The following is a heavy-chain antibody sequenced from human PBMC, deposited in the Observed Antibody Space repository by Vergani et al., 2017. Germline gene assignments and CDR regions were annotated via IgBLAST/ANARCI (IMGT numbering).Heavy chain of an antibody. J-gene: IGHJ1*01. CDR3: ARAGDDMVRGVTTQH. V-gene: IGHV4-34*01. CDR1: GGSFSGYY. Sequence: QVQLQQWGAGLLKPSETLSLTCAVYGGSFSGYYWSWIRQPPGKGLEWIGEINHSGSTNYNPSLKSRVTISVDTSKNQFSRKLSSVTAADTAVYYCARAGDDMVRGVTTQHWGQGTLVTVSS. CDR2: INHSGST. D-gene: IGHD3-10*01.